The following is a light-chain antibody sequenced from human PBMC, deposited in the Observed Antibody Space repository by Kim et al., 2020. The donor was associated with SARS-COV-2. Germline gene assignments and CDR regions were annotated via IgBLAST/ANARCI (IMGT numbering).Light chain of an antibody. Sequence: QSALTQPRSVSGSPGQSVTISCTGTSSDVGGYDFVSWYQQHPGKAPKLIIFDVSQRPSGAPDRFSGSRSGNTASLTISGLQADDEADYYCCSYAGYYTWAFGGGTKVTVL. J-gene: IGLJ2*01. CDR1: SSDVGGYDF. V-gene: IGLV2-11*01. CDR3: CSYAGYYTWA. CDR2: DVS.